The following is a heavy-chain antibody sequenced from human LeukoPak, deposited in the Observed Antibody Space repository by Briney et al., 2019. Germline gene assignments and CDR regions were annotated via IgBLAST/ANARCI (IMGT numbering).Heavy chain of an antibody. CDR2: INHSGST. J-gene: IGHJ5*02. CDR1: GGSLTNHY. V-gene: IGHV4-34*01. CDR3: ARGPAAVHP. Sequence: SETLSLTCAVYGGSLTNHYWIWIRQPPGKGLEWIGEINHSGSTNYNPSLKSRVTISVGTSKNQFFLKLSSVTAADTAVYYCARGPAAVHPWGQGTLVTVSS. D-gene: IGHD6-13*01.